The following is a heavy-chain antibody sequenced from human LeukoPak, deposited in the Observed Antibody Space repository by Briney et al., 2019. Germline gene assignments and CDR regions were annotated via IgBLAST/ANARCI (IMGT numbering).Heavy chain of an antibody. V-gene: IGHV1-69*13. J-gene: IGHJ4*02. D-gene: IGHD3-9*01. CDR1: GYTFTRYG. CDR3: ARAGARITLFY. Sequence: ASVKVSCKASGYTFTRYGISWVRQAPGQGLEWMGGIIPILGTANYAQKFQGRVTITADESTSTAYMELSSLRSEDTAVYYCARAGARITLFYWGQGTLVTVSS. CDR2: IIPILGTA.